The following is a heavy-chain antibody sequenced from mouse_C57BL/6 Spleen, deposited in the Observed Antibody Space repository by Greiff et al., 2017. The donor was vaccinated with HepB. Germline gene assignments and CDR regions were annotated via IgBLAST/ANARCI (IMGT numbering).Heavy chain of an antibody. J-gene: IGHJ2*01. V-gene: IGHV1-19*01. CDR1: GYTFTDYY. CDR2: INPYNGGT. CDR3: ASRDYFDY. Sequence: SGPVLVKPGASVKMSCKASGYTFTDYYMNWVKQSHGKSLEWIGVINPYNGGTSYNQKFKGKATLTVYKSSSTAYMELNSLTSEDSAVYYCASRDYFDYWGQGTTLTVSS.